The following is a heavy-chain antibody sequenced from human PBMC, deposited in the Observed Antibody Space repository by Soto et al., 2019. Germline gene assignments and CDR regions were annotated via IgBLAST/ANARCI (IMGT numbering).Heavy chain of an antibody. CDR3: ARARSSSGWYYFHL. D-gene: IGHD6-19*01. J-gene: IGHJ4*02. V-gene: IGHV3-72*01. CDR2: TRNRANGYTT. Sequence: GGSLRLSCAASGFTFSDQYMDWVRQAPGKGLEWVGRTRNRANGYTTEYAASVKGRFTISRDDSKNSLYLQMNILKTEDTAVYFCARARSSSGWYYFHLWGQGTLVTVSS. CDR1: GFTFSDQY.